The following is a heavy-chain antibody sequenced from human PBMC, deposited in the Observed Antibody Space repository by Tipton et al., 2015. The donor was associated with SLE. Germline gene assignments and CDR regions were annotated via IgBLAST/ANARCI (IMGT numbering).Heavy chain of an antibody. CDR1: GGSISSSSYY. Sequence: LRLSCTVSGGSISSSSYYWGWIRQPPGKGLEWIGSIYYSGNTNYNPSLKSRVTMSVDTSKNQFSLKLSSVTAEDTAVYYCARAPRSGWKGGFDYWGQGTLVTVSS. CDR3: ARAPRSGWKGGFDY. CDR2: IYYSGNT. V-gene: IGHV4-39*07. J-gene: IGHJ4*02. D-gene: IGHD6-25*01.